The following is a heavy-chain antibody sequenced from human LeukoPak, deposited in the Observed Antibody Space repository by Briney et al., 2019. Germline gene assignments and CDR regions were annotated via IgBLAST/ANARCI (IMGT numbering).Heavy chain of an antibody. J-gene: IGHJ3*02. CDR1: GFTFSSYG. D-gene: IGHD3-22*01. CDR3: ARQDLEVWDYYDSSGNAFDI. V-gene: IGHV3-30*02. CDR2: VRYDGSNK. Sequence: GGSLRLSCAASGFTFSSYGMHWVRQAPGKGLEWVAFVRYDGSNKYYADSVKGRFTISRDNAKNSLYLQMNSLRAEDTAVYYCARQDLEVWDYYDSSGNAFDIWGQGTMVTVSS.